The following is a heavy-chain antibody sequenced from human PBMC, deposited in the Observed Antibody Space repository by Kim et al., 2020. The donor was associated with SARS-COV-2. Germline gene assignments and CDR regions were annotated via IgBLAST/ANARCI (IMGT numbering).Heavy chain of an antibody. J-gene: IGHJ4*02. V-gene: IGHV6-1*01. Sequence: SQTLSLTCVISGDRISSIVATWHWIRQSPSRGLEWLGRTLYRSRWAYDYALSVQSRISVKPDTSKNQFSLQLTSVTPEDTGIYYCAREADWAGTDIWGQGTLVTVSS. CDR2: TLYRSRWAY. CDR3: AREADWAGTDI. CDR1: GDRISSIVAT. D-gene: IGHD6-19*01.